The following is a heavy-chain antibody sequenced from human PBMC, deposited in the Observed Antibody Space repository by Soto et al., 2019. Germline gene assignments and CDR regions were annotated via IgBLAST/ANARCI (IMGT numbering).Heavy chain of an antibody. CDR2: IYHSGST. V-gene: IGHV4-4*02. J-gene: IGHJ6*02. CDR3: AGVVGRYYYGMDV. Sequence: QVQLQESGPGLVKPSGTLSLTCAVSGGSISSSNWWSWVRQPPGKGLEWIGEIYHSGSTNYNPSLKSRGTRSVDKSKNQFSLKLSSVTAADTAVYYCAGVVGRYYYGMDVWGQGTTVTVSS. CDR1: GGSISSSNW. D-gene: IGHD2-2*01.